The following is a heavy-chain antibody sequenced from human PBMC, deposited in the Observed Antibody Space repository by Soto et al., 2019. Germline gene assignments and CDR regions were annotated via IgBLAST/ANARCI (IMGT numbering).Heavy chain of an antibody. J-gene: IGHJ4*01. V-gene: IGHV1-18*01. Sequence: GASVKVSCKASGYTCTNFGITWVRQAPGQGLEWMGWISAYNGNTNYAQNLQGRVTMTTDTSTNTAYMELRSLRSDDTAVYYCARAYYYDSSGYYPVDNWG. D-gene: IGHD3-22*01. CDR3: ARAYYYDSSGYYPVDN. CDR2: ISAYNGNT. CDR1: GYTCTNFG.